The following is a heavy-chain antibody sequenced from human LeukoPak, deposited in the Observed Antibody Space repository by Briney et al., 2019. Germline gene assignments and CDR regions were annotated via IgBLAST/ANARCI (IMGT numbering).Heavy chain of an antibody. Sequence: GASVKVSCKAPGYTLTELSMHWVRQAPGKGLEWMGGFDPEDGETIYAQKFQGRITMTEDTSTDTAYMELSSLKSEDTAVYYCATVTHVEVGATTASPFDYWGQGTLVTVSS. CDR2: FDPEDGET. V-gene: IGHV1-24*01. J-gene: IGHJ4*02. D-gene: IGHD1-26*01. CDR1: GYTLTELS. CDR3: ATVTHVEVGATTASPFDY.